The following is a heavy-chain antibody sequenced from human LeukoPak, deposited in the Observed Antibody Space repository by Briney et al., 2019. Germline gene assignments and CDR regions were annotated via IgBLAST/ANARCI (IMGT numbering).Heavy chain of an antibody. CDR2: IYSDDST. D-gene: IGHD1-1*01. J-gene: IGHJ4*02. Sequence: GRSLRLSCAASGFTFSSYGMHWVRQAPGKGLEWVSVIYSDDSTYYAGSVRGRFTISRDKSKNTLYLQMNSLRGEDTAVYYCARRSTKENGFDFWGQGTLVTVSS. V-gene: IGHV3-66*04. CDR3: ARRSTKENGFDF. CDR1: GFTFSSYG.